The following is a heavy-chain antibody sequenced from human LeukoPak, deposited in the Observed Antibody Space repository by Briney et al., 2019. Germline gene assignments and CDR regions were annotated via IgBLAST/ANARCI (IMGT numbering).Heavy chain of an antibody. V-gene: IGHV3-9*01. D-gene: IGHD1-26*01. CDR1: GFTFKDYG. CDR3: AKHMRATNTYSFFGLDV. J-gene: IGHJ6*02. CDR2: INWNGRGT. Sequence: GRSLRLSCAATGFTFKDYGMHWVRQPPGKGLEWVSSINWNGRGTDYADSVKGRFTISRDNAKNSRYLQLSSLRPEDTALYYCAKHMRATNTYSFFGLDVWGQGTTVTVSS.